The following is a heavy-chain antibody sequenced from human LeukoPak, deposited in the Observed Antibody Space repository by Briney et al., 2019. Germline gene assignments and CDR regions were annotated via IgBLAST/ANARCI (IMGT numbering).Heavy chain of an antibody. CDR3: ARVLDGGNSNWFDP. V-gene: IGHV4-4*02. CDR1: GGAISSSNW. CDR2: IYHTGST. D-gene: IGHD4-23*01. J-gene: IGHJ5*02. Sequence: PSGTLSLTCAVSGGAISSSNWWRWVRQPPGKGLEWIGEIYHTGSTNYNPSLKSRVTISVDKSKNQFSLRLSSVTAADTAVYYCARVLDGGNSNWFDPWGQGTLVTVSS.